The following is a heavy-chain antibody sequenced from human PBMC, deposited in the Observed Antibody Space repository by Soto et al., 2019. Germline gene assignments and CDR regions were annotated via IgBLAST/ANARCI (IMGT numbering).Heavy chain of an antibody. Sequence: GRSLRLSFAASAFTVSSNYISWFRQAPGKGLEWVSVIYSGGSTYYADSVKGRFTIARDNSKNTLYLQMNSLRAEDTAVYYCARAPRRIRHHYYYYGMDVWGQGTTVSVSS. CDR1: AFTVSSNY. J-gene: IGHJ6*02. CDR2: IYSGGST. D-gene: IGHD3-3*02. V-gene: IGHV3-53*01. CDR3: ARAPRRIRHHYYYYGMDV.